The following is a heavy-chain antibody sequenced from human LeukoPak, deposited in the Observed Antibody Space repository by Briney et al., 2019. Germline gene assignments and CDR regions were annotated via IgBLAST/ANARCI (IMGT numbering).Heavy chain of an antibody. CDR3: AELGITMIGGV. CDR2: IKQDGSEK. V-gene: IGHV3-7*01. D-gene: IGHD3-10*02. Sequence: GGSLRLSCAASGFTFSDYYMSWVRQAPGKGLEWVANIKQDGSEKYYVDSVKGRFTISRDNAKNSLYLQMNSLRAEDTAVYYCAELGITMIGGVWGKGTTVTISS. J-gene: IGHJ6*04. CDR1: GFTFSDYY.